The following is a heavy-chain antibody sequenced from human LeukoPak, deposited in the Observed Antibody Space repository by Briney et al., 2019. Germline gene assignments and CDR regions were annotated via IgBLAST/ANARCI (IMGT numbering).Heavy chain of an antibody. CDR3: ARQRVGYSYGRDAFDI. CDR2: IYPGDSDT. J-gene: IGHJ3*02. V-gene: IGHV5-51*01. CDR1: GYSFTSYW. D-gene: IGHD5-18*01. Sequence: GESLKISCKGSGYSFTSYWIGWVRQMPGKGLERMGIIYPGDSDTRYSPSFQGQVTISADKSISTAYLQWSSLKASDTAMYYCARQRVGYSYGRDAFDIWGQGTMVTVSS.